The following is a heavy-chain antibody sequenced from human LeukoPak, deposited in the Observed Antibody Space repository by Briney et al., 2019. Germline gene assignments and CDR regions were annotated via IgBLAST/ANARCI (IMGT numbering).Heavy chain of an antibody. J-gene: IGHJ4*02. D-gene: IGHD5-12*01. Sequence: SETLSLTCTVSGASITRYFWNWIRQPPGKELEWIGYISSGGSTNYNPSLKSRVTISIDTSKNQFSLKLTSATAADAAVYYCARGDDYKSTLFDYWGQGTLVTVSS. CDR2: ISSGGST. CDR3: ARGDDYKSTLFDY. V-gene: IGHV4-59*01. CDR1: GASITRYF.